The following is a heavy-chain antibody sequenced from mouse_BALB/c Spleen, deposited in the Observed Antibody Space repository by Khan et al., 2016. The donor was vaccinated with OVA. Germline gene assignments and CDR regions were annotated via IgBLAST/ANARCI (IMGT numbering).Heavy chain of an antibody. CDR3: ARSASYWCFDV. V-gene: IGHV9-3-1*01. CDR2: INTYTGEP. J-gene: IGHJ1*01. CDR1: GYTFTNYG. Sequence: QIQLVQSGPELKKPGETVKISCKASGYTFTNYGMNWVKQAPGKGLKWMGWINTYTGEPTYADDFKGRFAFSLETSANTAYLQITNLKNEDTATYFCARSASYWCFDVWGAGPTVTVSS.